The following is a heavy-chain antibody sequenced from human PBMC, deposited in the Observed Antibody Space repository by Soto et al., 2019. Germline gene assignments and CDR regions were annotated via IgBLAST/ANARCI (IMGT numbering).Heavy chain of an antibody. J-gene: IGHJ5*02. D-gene: IGHD6-19*01. CDR3: ERGLSSGWYASYNWFDP. Sequence: ASVKVSCKASGYTFTGYYMHWVRQAPGQGLEWMGWINPNSGGTNYAQKFQGWVTMTRDTSISTAYMELSRLRSDDTAVYYCERGLSSGWYASYNWFDPWGQGTLVTVSS. CDR1: GYTFTGYY. V-gene: IGHV1-2*04. CDR2: INPNSGGT.